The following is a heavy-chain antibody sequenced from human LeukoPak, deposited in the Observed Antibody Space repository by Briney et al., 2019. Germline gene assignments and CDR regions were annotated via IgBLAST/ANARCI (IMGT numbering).Heavy chain of an antibody. J-gene: IGHJ4*02. V-gene: IGHV1-18*01. Sequence: ASVKVSCKASGYPFDNFGLTWVRQAPGQGLEWMGWISAYNGNTHYAQKFRGRLTLTTETSTSTAYLELRSLKSDDTAVYYCASGGRRQQLFYWGQGTLVTVSS. CDR3: ASGGRRQQLFY. CDR1: GYPFDNFG. D-gene: IGHD6-13*01. CDR2: ISAYNGNT.